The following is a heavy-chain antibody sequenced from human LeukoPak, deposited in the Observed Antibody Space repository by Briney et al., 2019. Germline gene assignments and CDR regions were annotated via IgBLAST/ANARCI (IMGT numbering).Heavy chain of an antibody. CDR1: GGSISSGGYY. CDR2: IYYSGST. CDR3: ARGGPCGDYGL. D-gene: IGHD4-17*01. V-gene: IGHV4-31*03. Sequence: SETLSLTCTVSGGSISSGGYYWSWIRQHPGKGLEWIGYIYYSGSTYYNPSLKSRVTISVDTSKNQFSLKLNSVTAADTAVYYCARGGPCGDYGLWGQGTLVTVSS. J-gene: IGHJ4*02.